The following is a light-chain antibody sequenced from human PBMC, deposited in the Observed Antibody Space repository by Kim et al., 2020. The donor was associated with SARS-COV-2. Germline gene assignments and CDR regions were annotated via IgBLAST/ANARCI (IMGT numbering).Light chain of an antibody. J-gene: IGLJ1*01. CDR3: SSYAGSTPYV. CDR2: EVS. CDR1: SSDVGGYNY. V-gene: IGLV2-8*01. Sequence: GQSVTISFTGTSSDVGGYNYVSWYQQHPGKAPKLMIYEVSKRPSGVPDRFSGSKSGNTASLTVSGLQAEDEADYYCSSYAGSTPYVFGTGTKVTVL.